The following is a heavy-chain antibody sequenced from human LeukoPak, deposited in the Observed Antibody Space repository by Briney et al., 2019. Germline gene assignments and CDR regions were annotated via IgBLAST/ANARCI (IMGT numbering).Heavy chain of an antibody. J-gene: IGHJ4*02. CDR2: IYYSGST. CDR1: GGSISSSSYY. D-gene: IGHD3-10*01. V-gene: IGHV4-39*01. CDR3: ARVTAYYYGSGSHLVLDY. Sequence: PSETLSLTCTVSGGSISSSSYYWGWIRQPPGKGLEWIGSIYYSGSTYYNPSLKSRVTISVDTSKNQFSLKLSSVTAADTAAYYCARVTAYYYGSGSHLVLDYWGQGTLVTVSS.